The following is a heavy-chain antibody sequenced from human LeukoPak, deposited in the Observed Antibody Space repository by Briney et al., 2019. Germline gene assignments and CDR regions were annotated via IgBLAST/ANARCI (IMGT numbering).Heavy chain of an antibody. V-gene: IGHV3-30-3*01. CDR3: ARVFKNGSPFDY. D-gene: IGHD5-24*01. CDR2: ISYDGSNK. CDR1: GFTFSIYA. J-gene: IGHJ4*02. Sequence: PGGSLRLSCAASGFTFSIYAMHWVRQAPGKGLEWVAVISYDGSNKYYADSVKGRFTISRDNSKNTLYLQMNSLRAEDTAVYYCARVFKNGSPFDYWGQGTLVTVSS.